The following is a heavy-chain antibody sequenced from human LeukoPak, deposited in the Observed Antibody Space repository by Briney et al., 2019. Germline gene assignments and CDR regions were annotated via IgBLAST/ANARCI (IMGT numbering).Heavy chain of an antibody. V-gene: IGHV1-2*02. D-gene: IGHD1-26*01. CDR3: ASSSREKLDAFDI. CDR2: INPNSGGT. Sequence: GASVKVSCKASGGTFSSYTISWVRQAPGQGLEWMGWINPNSGGTNYAQKFQGRVTMTRDTSISTAYMELSRLRSDDTAVYYCASSSREKLDAFDIWGQGTMVTVSS. J-gene: IGHJ3*02. CDR1: GGTFSSYT.